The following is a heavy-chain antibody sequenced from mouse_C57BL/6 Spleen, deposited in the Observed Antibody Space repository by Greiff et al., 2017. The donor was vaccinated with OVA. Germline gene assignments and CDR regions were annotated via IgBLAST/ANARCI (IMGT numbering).Heavy chain of an antibody. CDR2: IDPENGDT. Sequence: EVKVVESGAELVRPGASVKLSCTASGFNIKDDYMHWVKQRPEQGLEWIGWIDPENGDTEYASKFQGKATITADTSSNTAYLQLSSLTSEDTAVYYCTTDYYGSSYVTFAYWGQGTLVTVSA. CDR3: TTDYYGSSYVTFAY. CDR1: GFNIKDDY. D-gene: IGHD1-1*01. J-gene: IGHJ3*01. V-gene: IGHV14-4*01.